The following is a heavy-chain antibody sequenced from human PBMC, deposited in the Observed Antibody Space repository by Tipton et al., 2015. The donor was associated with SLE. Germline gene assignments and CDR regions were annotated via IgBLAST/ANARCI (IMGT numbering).Heavy chain of an antibody. CDR2: IYPGGAT. CDR3: ARENDYGDYLPDH. CDR1: GVSISSGGYS. D-gene: IGHD4-17*01. Sequence: LRLSCTVSGVSISSGGYSWTWIRQPPGKGLEWVGYIYPGGATYYNPSLRRRVNMSLDRSKNQFSLRMNSLTTADTALYYCARENDYGDYLPDHWGQGILVTVSS. V-gene: IGHV4-30-2*01. J-gene: IGHJ4*02.